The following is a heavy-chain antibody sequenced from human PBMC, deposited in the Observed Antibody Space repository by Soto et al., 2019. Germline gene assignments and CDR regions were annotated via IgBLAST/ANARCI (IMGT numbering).Heavy chain of an antibody. V-gene: IGHV4-39*01. J-gene: IGHJ6*02. D-gene: IGHD2-2*01. CDR1: GGSISSGPYS. Sequence: SETLSLTCTVSGGSISSGPYSWGWIRQPPGKGLEWIETFHYSGSTYYSPSLESRVTISVDTSKNQFSLKVSSVTAADTVVYYCSRLGGYCSGTSCYGYYGMDVWGQGTTVTVSS. CDR2: FHYSGST. CDR3: SRLGGYCSGTSCYGYYGMDV.